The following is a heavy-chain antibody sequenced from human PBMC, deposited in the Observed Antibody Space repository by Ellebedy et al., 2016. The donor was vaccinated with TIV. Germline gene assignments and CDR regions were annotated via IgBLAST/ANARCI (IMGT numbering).Heavy chain of an antibody. CDR3: ARGGVEPRGYSYGYDY. V-gene: IGHV4-59*08. Sequence: SETLSLTCTVSGGSISSYYWSWIRQPPGKGLEWIGYIYYSGSTNYNPSLKSRVTISVDTSKNQFSLKLSSVTAADTAVYYCARGGVEPRGYSYGYDYWGQGTLVTVSS. D-gene: IGHD5-18*01. J-gene: IGHJ4*02. CDR1: GGSISSYY. CDR2: IYYSGST.